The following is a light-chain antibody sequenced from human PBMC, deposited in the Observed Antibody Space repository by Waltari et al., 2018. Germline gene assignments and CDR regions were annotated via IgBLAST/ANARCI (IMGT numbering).Light chain of an antibody. CDR2: DVS. Sequence: QSALTQPASVSGPPGQSITISCTGTSSDVGSYSLVSWYQQHPGKAPKLIIYDVSKWPSGVSNHVSGSKSGNTASLTISGLQAEDEADYYCCSYAGSDTLLFGGGTKLTVL. J-gene: IGLJ3*02. CDR1: SSDVGSYSL. V-gene: IGLV2-23*02. CDR3: CSYAGSDTLL.